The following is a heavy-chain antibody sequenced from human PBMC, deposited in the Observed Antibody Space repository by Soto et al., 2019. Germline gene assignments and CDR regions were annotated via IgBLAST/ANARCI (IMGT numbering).Heavy chain of an antibody. D-gene: IGHD3-22*01. Sequence: QVQLVQSGAEVKKPGASVKVSCKASGYTFTSYGISWVRQAPGQGLEWMGWISAYNGNTNYAQELEGIITMTTDTSTGAAYMEVRSLRADDTAVYYCARDSDDSSGYPLDYWGQGTQVVVSS. CDR3: ARDSDDSSGYPLDY. J-gene: IGHJ4*02. CDR1: GYTFTSYG. CDR2: ISAYNGNT. V-gene: IGHV1-18*01.